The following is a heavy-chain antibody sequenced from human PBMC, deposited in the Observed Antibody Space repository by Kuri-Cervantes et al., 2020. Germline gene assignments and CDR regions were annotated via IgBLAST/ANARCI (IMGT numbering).Heavy chain of an antibody. V-gene: IGHV1-8*01. Sequence: ASVKVSCKASGYTFTSYDINWVRQATGQGLEWMGWMNPNSGNTGYAQKFQGRVTMTRNTSISTAYMELRSLRSDDTAVYYCATVQSIAAVSGWFDPWGQGTLVTVSS. CDR3: ATVQSIAAVSGWFDP. CDR2: MNPNSGNT. CDR1: GYTFTSYD. D-gene: IGHD6-13*01. J-gene: IGHJ5*02.